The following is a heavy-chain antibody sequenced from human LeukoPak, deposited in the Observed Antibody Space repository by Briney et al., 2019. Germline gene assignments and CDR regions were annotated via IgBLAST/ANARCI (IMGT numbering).Heavy chain of an antibody. J-gene: IGHJ4*02. D-gene: IGHD6-19*01. CDR3: AGSSGWLFDY. CDR2: IKEDESEI. CDR1: GFTFNNYW. V-gene: IGHV3-7*01. Sequence: PGGSLRLSCVGTGFTFNNYWMNWVRQAPGQGLEWVANIKEDESEIYYVDYVQGRFTMSRDNTKNSVYLQMNSLRAEDTAVYYCAGSSGWLFDYWGQGTLVAVSS.